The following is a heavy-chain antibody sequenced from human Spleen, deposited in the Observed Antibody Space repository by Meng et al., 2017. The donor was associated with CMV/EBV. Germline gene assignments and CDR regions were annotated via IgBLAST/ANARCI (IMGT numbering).Heavy chain of an antibody. Sequence: ASVKVSCKASGYAFTSYHMHWVRQAPGQGLEWMGIINPSGGGTTYAQKFQGRVTLTRDTSTNTVYMELSGLRSEDTAVYYCASEAGGGVVVPAAISPDAFDIWGQGTMVTVSS. CDR3: ASEAGGGVVVPAAISPDAFDI. J-gene: IGHJ3*02. V-gene: IGHV1-46*01. CDR1: GYAFTSYH. CDR2: INPSGGGT. D-gene: IGHD2-2*01.